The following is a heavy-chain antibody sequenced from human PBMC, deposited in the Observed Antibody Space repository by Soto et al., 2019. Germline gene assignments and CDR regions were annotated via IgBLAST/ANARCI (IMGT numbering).Heavy chain of an antibody. D-gene: IGHD6-19*01. CDR3: ARSVAVPGAHIDY. J-gene: IGHJ4*02. Sequence: SVTHSHTCSVSDGTIIGSDCRWIRQSPGKGLEWLGYVYYTGSTNYSPSLRSRVSISVDTSKNEFSLRLSSVTAADTAVYFCARSVAVPGAHIDYWGQGTQVTVSS. CDR1: DGTIIGSD. CDR2: VYYTGST. V-gene: IGHV4-59*01.